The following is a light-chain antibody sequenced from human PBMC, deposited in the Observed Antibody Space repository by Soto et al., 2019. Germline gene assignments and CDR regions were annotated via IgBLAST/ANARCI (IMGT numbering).Light chain of an antibody. J-gene: IGKJ4*01. V-gene: IGKV3D-20*02. Sequence: EFVLTQSPGTLSLSPGERATLSCRASQTVRNNYLAWYQQKPGQAPRLLIYGASNRATGIPDRFSGSGSGTDFTLTISSLEPEDFAVYYCQQRSNWPLTFGGGTKVDIK. CDR2: GAS. CDR1: QTVRNNY. CDR3: QQRSNWPLT.